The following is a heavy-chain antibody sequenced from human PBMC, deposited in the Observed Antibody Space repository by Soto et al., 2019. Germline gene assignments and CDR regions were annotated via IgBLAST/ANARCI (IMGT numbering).Heavy chain of an antibody. V-gene: IGHV1-18*01. D-gene: IGHD3-10*01. Sequence: QLHLVQSGAEVKKPGASVKVSCKTSGYTFISYGINWLRQAPGQGLEWVGYINAYTGDTNYAQKFQGRVTMNTATSTSTAYMELTSLRSDDTAVYYCAREVYGREVWLEPWGQGTLVTVSS. CDR3: AREVYGREVWLEP. J-gene: IGHJ5*02. CDR2: INAYTGDT. CDR1: GYTFISYG.